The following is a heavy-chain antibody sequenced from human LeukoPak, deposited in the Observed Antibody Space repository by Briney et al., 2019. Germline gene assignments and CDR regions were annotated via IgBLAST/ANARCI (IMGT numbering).Heavy chain of an antibody. CDR3: AKDRDQLLFPYYFDF. CDR2: IRYDGRNK. J-gene: IGHJ4*01. V-gene: IGHV3-30*02. CDR1: GFTFSSYS. Sequence: GGSLRLSCAASGFTFSSYSMNWVRQAPGKGLEWVAFIRYDGRNKYYADSVKGRFIMSRDNSKNTLYLQMNSLRAEDTAVYYCAKDRDQLLFPYYFDFWGHGTLVTVSS. D-gene: IGHD2-2*01.